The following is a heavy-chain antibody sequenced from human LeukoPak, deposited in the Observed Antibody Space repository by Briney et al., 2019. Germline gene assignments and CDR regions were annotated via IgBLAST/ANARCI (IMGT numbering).Heavy chain of an antibody. Sequence: GGSLRLSCAISGFIFNTYGMNWVHQTPGKGLEWISTFSGGDGQTFYADSVKGRFTISRDSSTNTVSLQMSSLRVEDTAVYYCARGIYWSLDSWGQGTLVTVSS. CDR1: GFIFNTYG. CDR2: FSGGDGQT. J-gene: IGHJ4*02. CDR3: ARGIYWSLDS. D-gene: IGHD1-1*01. V-gene: IGHV3-23*01.